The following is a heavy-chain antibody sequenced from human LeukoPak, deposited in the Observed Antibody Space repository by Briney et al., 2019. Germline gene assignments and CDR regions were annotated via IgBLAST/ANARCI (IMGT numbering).Heavy chain of an antibody. Sequence: SETLSLTCTVSGGSMSSYYWSWIRQPPGKGLEWIGYIHYSGSTNYNPSLKSRVTISVDTSKNQFSLNLNSVTAADTAVYNCARESAYSLFDYWGQGTLVTVSS. J-gene: IGHJ4*02. V-gene: IGHV4-59*01. CDR2: IHYSGST. CDR1: GGSMSSYY. D-gene: IGHD5-18*01. CDR3: ARESAYSLFDY.